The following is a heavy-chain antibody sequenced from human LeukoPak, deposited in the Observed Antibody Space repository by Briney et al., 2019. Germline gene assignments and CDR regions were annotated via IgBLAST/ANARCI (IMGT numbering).Heavy chain of an antibody. CDR3: ARGGRIAVAGSDY. V-gene: IGHV3-74*01. J-gene: IGHJ4*02. CDR2: INSDGSST. D-gene: IGHD6-19*01. Sequence: PGGSLRLSCAASGFTFSSYWMHWVRQAPGKGLVWVSRINSDGSSTSYAHSVKGRFTISRDNAKNSLYLQMDSLRAEDTAVYYCARGGRIAVAGSDYWGQGTLVTVSS. CDR1: GFTFSSYW.